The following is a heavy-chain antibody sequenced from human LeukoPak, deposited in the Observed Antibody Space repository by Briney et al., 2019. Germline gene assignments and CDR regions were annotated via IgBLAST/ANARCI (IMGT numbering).Heavy chain of an antibody. Sequence: PSETLSLTCTVSGGSINSYYWSWIRQPPGKGLEWIGYIFYIGNTNYNPSLKSRVTISVDTSKNQFSLKLSSVTAADTAVYYCARKKQYYYDSSGYAFDIWGQGTMVTVSS. CDR2: IFYIGNT. CDR1: GGSINSYY. V-gene: IGHV4-59*01. D-gene: IGHD3-22*01. CDR3: ARKKQYYYDSSGYAFDI. J-gene: IGHJ3*02.